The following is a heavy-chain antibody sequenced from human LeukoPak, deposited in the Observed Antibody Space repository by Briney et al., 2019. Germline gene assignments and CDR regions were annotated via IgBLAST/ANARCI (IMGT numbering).Heavy chain of an antibody. V-gene: IGHV1-69*04. D-gene: IGHD3-22*01. CDR3: ARGYDSSGYYYYFDY. CDR2: IIPILGIA. Sequence: SAKVSCKASGGTFSSYAISWVRQAPGQGLEWMGRIIPILGIANYAQKFQGRVTITADKSTSTAYMELSNLRSEDTAVYYCARGYDSSGYYYYFDYWGQGTLVTVSS. CDR1: GGTFSSYA. J-gene: IGHJ4*02.